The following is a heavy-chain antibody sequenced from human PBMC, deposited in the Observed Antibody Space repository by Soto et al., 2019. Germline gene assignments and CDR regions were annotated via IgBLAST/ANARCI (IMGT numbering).Heavy chain of an antibody. J-gene: IGHJ5*02. CDR3: AREHHRNSGRGNWFDP. CDR2: INPNSGGT. D-gene: IGHD6-19*01. V-gene: IGHV1-2*04. Sequence: ASVKVSCKASGYTFTGYYMHWVRQAPGQGLEWMGWINPNSGGTNYAQKFQGWVTMTRDTSISTAYMELSRLRSDDTAVYYCAREHHRNSGRGNWFDPWGQGTLVTVSS. CDR1: GYTFTGYY.